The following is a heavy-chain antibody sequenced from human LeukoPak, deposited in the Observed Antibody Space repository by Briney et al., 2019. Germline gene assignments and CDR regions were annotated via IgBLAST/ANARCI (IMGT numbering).Heavy chain of an antibody. D-gene: IGHD3-10*01. CDR1: GGTFSSYA. J-gene: IGHJ5*02. Sequence: GASVKVSCKASGGTFSSYAISWVRQAPGQGLEWMGRIIPILGIANYAQKFQGRVTITADKSTSTAYMELSSLRSEDTAVYYCASDLYYGSGGNWFDPWGQGTLVTDSS. V-gene: IGHV1-69*04. CDR3: ASDLYYGSGGNWFDP. CDR2: IIPILGIA.